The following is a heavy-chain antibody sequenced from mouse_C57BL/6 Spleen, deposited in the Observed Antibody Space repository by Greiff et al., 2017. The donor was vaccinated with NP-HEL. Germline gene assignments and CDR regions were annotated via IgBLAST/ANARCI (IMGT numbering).Heavy chain of an antibody. CDR2: INPNNGGT. Sequence: EVQLQQSGPELVKPGASVKISCKASGYTFTDYYMNWVKQSHGKSLEWIGDINPNNGGTSYNQKFKGKATLTADKSSSTAYMELRSLTSEDSAVYYCAIITTVVLDYWGQGTTLTVSS. D-gene: IGHD1-1*01. V-gene: IGHV1-26*01. CDR3: AIITTVVLDY. J-gene: IGHJ2*01. CDR1: GYTFTDYY.